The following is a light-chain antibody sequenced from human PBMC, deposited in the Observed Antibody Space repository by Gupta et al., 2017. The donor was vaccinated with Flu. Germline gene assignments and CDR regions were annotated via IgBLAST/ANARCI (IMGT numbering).Light chain of an antibody. CDR1: QSLVYKNGITY. CDR3: RRGKPPWT. Sequence: DVVMSQSPLSLSVTLGQAAYISCRSSQSLVYKNGITYLTWLQQRPGQSPRRIIYECSKIDYGDPDRFSGSGEFNDFTLKSSRGEDEAGGGYYGRRGKPPWTFGQGTXLEI. J-gene: IGKJ2*02. CDR2: ECS. V-gene: IGKV2-30*01.